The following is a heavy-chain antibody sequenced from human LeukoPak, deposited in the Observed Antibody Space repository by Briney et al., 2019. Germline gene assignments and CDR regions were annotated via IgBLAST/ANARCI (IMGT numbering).Heavy chain of an antibody. D-gene: IGHD4-17*01. Sequence: ASVKVSCKASGYTFTNYGITWVRPAPGQGLEWMGWISPYNGNTNYPRKLQGRVTMTTDTSTSTAYMELMSLRSDDTALYYCATDGGGQPTDYGDHVYWGQGTLVTVSS. V-gene: IGHV1-18*01. CDR2: ISPYNGNT. J-gene: IGHJ4*02. CDR3: ATDGGGQPTDYGDHVY. CDR1: GYTFTNYG.